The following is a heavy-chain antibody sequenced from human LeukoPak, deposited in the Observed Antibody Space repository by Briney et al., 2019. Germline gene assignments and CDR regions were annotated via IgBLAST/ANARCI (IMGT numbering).Heavy chain of an antibody. CDR3: TTDLYYYDSSGYPDDAFDI. CDR2: IKSKTEGCTT. CDR1: GFTFSNAW. D-gene: IGHD3-22*01. Sequence: GGSLRLSCAASGFTFSNAWMSWVRQAPGKGLEWVGRIKSKTEGCTTDYAAPVKGRFTISRDHSKNTLYLQMNSLKTEDTAVYYCTTDLYYYDSSGYPDDAFDIWGQGTMVTVSS. J-gene: IGHJ3*02. V-gene: IGHV3-15*01.